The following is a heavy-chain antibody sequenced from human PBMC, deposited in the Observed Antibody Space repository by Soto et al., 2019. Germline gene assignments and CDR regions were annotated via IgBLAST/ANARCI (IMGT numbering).Heavy chain of an antibody. V-gene: IGHV3-21*01. CDR1: FSRCD. D-gene: IGHD5-12*01. J-gene: IGHJ4*02. Sequence: FSRCDMNWVRQAPGKGLECVSFISSSASYMYYADSVKGRFTISRDNSKKSLYLQMNSLRADDTAVYYCARECVDTVTSITIPFDYWGQGALVTVSS. CDR2: ISSSASYM. CDR3: ARECVDTVTSITIPFDY.